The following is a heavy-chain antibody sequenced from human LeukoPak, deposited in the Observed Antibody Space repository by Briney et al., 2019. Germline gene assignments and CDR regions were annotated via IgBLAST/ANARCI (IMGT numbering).Heavy chain of an antibody. J-gene: IGHJ4*02. Sequence: GRSLRLSCAASGFTFGAYAMHWVRQAPGKGLEWVAVIWYDGSNNYQADSLKDRFTISRDNSKNTLYLQINSLRAEDTAVYYCARQVGNAGWYFDYWGQGALVTVSS. CDR3: ARQVGNAGWYFDY. CDR1: GFTFGAYA. CDR2: IWYDGSNN. D-gene: IGHD6-19*01. V-gene: IGHV3-33*01.